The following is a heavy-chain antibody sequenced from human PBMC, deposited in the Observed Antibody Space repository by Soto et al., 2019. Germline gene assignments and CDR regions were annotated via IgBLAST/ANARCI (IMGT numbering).Heavy chain of an antibody. Sequence: GGSLRLSCAASGFTFSSYGMHWVRQAPGKGLEWVAVIWYDGSNKYYADSVKGRFTISRDNSKNTLYLQMNSLRAEDTAVYYCARDRKAVGATPADYWGQGTLVTVSS. V-gene: IGHV3-33*01. J-gene: IGHJ4*02. CDR3: ARDRKAVGATPADY. D-gene: IGHD1-26*01. CDR2: IWYDGSNK. CDR1: GFTFSSYG.